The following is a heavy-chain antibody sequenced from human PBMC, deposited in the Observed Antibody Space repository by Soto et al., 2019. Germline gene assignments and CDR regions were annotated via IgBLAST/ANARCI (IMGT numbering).Heavy chain of an antibody. J-gene: IGHJ4*02. D-gene: IGHD2-8*01. CDR2: IYYSGST. CDR3: ARDPLRYCTNGVCPRIDY. V-gene: IGHV4-30-4*01. CDR1: GGSISSGDYY. Sequence: SETLSLTCTVSGGSISSGDYYWSWIRQPPGKGLEWIGYIYYSGSTYYNPSLKSRVTISVDTSKNQFSLKLSSVTAADTAVYYCARDPLRYCTNGVCPRIDYPGQGTLVTVSS.